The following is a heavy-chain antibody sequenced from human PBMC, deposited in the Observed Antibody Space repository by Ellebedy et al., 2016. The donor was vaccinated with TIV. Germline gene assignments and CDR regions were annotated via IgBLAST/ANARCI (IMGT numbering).Heavy chain of an antibody. J-gene: IGHJ6*02. V-gene: IGHV4-61*01. CDR2: IYYSGST. Sequence: SETLSLXXTVSGGSVSSGSYYWSWIRQPPGKGLEWIGYIYYSGSTNYNPSLKSRVTMSVDTSKNQFSLKLSSVTAADTAVYYCARTHVTMTYGMDVWGQGTTVTVSS. D-gene: IGHD3-22*01. CDR1: GGSVSSGSYY. CDR3: ARTHVTMTYGMDV.